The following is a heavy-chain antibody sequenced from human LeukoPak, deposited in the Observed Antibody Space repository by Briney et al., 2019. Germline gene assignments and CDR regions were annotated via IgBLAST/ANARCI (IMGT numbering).Heavy chain of an antibody. D-gene: IGHD6-19*01. Sequence: PSETLSLTCSVSGYSISSGYYWGWIRQPPGKGLEWIGSIYHSGSTYNNPSLKSRVTISVDTSKNQFSLKLTSVTAADTAVYYCAKPRTRLAWFDPWGQGTLVTVSS. CDR3: AKPRTRLAWFDP. CDR2: IYHSGST. CDR1: GYSISSGYY. V-gene: IGHV4-38-2*02. J-gene: IGHJ5*02.